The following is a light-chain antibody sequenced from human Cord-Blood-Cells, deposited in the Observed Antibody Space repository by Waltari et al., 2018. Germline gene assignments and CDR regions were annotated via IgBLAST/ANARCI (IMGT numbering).Light chain of an antibody. CDR2: GKN. Sequence: SSELTQDPAVSVALGQTVRITCQGDSLRSYYASWYQQKPGQAPVLVIYGKNNRPSGIPDRFCGSSSGNTAALTSTGSQAEDEADYYCNSRDSSGNPVVFGGGTKLTVL. CDR3: NSRDSSGNPVV. V-gene: IGLV3-19*01. CDR1: SLRSYY. J-gene: IGLJ2*01.